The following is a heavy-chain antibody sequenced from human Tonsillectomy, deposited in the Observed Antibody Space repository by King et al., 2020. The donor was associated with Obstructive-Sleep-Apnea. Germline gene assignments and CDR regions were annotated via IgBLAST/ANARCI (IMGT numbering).Heavy chain of an antibody. D-gene: IGHD4-17*01. CDR3: ARTRGDGDPDY. CDR1: GGSISSRYSY. V-gene: IGHV4-39*07. Sequence: QLQEAGPGLGKPSETLALTCTVSGGSISSRYSYWGRSSQPPGKGREWIGSISFCWPSHYNPALKSRVTNSVDMSTNHFSLTLSSVTAADTAVYYCARTRGDGDPDYWGQGTLVTVSS. J-gene: IGHJ4*02. CDR2: ISFCWPS.